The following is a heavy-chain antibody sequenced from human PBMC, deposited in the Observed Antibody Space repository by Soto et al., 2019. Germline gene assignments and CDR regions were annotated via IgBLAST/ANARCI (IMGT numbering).Heavy chain of an antibody. V-gene: IGHV3-15*01. CDR2: IKGKPDGGAT. Sequence: PVGSLRLSGAASGITFNTAWLTWVRQAPGKGLEWVGRIKGKPDGGATDYAAPVEGRFTISRDDSQNTVFLQMNSLKTDDTAVYYCTAGSPFNYWGPGTLVTVSS. CDR3: TAGSPFNY. J-gene: IGHJ4*02. CDR1: GITFNTAW.